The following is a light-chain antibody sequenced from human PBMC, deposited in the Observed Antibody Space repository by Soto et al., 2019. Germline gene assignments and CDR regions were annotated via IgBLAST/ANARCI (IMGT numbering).Light chain of an antibody. Sequence: AIPMTQSPSSLSASVGDSVTITCRASQGISDDLGWYQQKPGKAPKLLIYAAPSLERGVQSRFSGRGSGTGFTLTISSLQPEDFVTYYCQQDYRYPLTFGGGTKVEIK. CDR2: AAP. V-gene: IGKV1-6*01. CDR3: QQDYRYPLT. CDR1: QGISDD. J-gene: IGKJ4*01.